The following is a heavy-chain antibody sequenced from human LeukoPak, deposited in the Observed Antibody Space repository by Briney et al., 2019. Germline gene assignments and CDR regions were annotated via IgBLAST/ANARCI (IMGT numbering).Heavy chain of an antibody. CDR1: GYTFTSYG. D-gene: IGHD1-26*01. CDR3: ATAYSGSYYSYFDY. J-gene: IGHJ4*02. CDR2: ISAYNGNT. Sequence: ASVKVSCKASGYTFTSYGISWVRQAPGQGLEWMGWISAYNGNTNYAQKLQGRVTMTTDTSTSTAYMELRSLRSDDTAVYYCATAYSGSYYSYFDYWGQGTLVTVSS. V-gene: IGHV1-18*01.